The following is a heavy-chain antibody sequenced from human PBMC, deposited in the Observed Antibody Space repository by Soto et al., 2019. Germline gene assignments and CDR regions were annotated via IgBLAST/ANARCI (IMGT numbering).Heavy chain of an antibody. J-gene: IGHJ4*02. CDR1: AASFSKYY. CDR2: IYFNGNT. CDR3: ASVTFGGIVLAH. D-gene: IGHD3-16*01. V-gene: IGHV4-59*01. Sequence: PSETLSLTCTVSAASFSKYYWTWIRQSPGKGLEWIGYIYFNGNTNYNPSLKRRVTMSIDTSKKQFSLNLSSVTAADTAVYYCASVTFGGIVLAHRGQGALVTVSS.